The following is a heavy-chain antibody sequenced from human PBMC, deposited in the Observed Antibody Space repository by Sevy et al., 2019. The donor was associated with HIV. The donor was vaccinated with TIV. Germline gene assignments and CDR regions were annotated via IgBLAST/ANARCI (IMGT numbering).Heavy chain of an antibody. CDR3: ARGGDGYPRLDY. Sequence: GRSLRLSCAASGFTFTGYAMIWVRQAPGKGLEWVSDISRSGDSRHYADAVKGRFIISRDNFKNTLYLQMNSLRAEDTAVFYCARGGDGYPRLDYWGQGTVVTVSS. CDR2: ISRSGDSR. CDR1: GFTFTGYA. J-gene: IGHJ4*02. V-gene: IGHV3-23*01. D-gene: IGHD3-16*01.